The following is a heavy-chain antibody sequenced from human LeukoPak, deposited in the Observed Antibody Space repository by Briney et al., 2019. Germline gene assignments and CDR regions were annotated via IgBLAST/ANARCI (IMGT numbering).Heavy chain of an antibody. J-gene: IGHJ4*02. CDR2: ISADGDST. Sequence: PGGSLRLSCAASGFTFSSYALHWVRQAPGKGLEFVASISADGDSTSYAHSVKGRFTISRDNAKNTLYLQMGRLRAEDMAVYYCARDSSITLSLAYCGQGTQVTVSS. CDR1: GFTFSSYA. D-gene: IGHD2/OR15-2a*01. CDR3: ARDSSITLSLAY. V-gene: IGHV3-64*01.